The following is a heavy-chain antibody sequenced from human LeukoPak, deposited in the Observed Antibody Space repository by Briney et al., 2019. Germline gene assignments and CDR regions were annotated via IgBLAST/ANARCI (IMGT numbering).Heavy chain of an antibody. CDR2: IYYSGST. CDR1: GGSISSYY. J-gene: IGHJ4*02. V-gene: IGHV4-59*12. Sequence: SETLSLTCTVSGGSISSYYWSWIRQPPGKGLEWIGYIYYSGSTNYNPSLKSRVTISVDTSKNQFSLKLSSVTAADTAVYYCARVRSSLGYWGQGTLVTVSS. CDR3: ARVRSSLGY. D-gene: IGHD6-13*01.